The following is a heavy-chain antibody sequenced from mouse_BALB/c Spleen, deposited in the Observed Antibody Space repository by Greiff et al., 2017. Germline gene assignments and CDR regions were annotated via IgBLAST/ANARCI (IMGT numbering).Heavy chain of an antibody. CDR1: GFTFSSYA. CDR2: ISSGGSYT. Sequence: EVQVVESGGGLVKPGGSLKLSCAASGFTFSSYAMSWVRQTPEKRLEWVATISSGGSYTYYPDSVKGRFTISRDNAKNTLYLQMSSLRSEDTAMYYCARRRRRYDDYYAMDYWGQGTSVTVSS. D-gene: IGHD2-14*01. CDR3: ARRRRRYDDYYAMDY. J-gene: IGHJ4*01. V-gene: IGHV5-9-3*01.